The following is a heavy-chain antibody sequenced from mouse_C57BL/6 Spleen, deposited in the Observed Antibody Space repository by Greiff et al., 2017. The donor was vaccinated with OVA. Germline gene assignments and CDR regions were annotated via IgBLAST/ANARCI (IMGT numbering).Heavy chain of an antibody. J-gene: IGHJ1*03. D-gene: IGHD2-4*01. CDR3: ARLYDYDVWYFDV. CDR1: GYTFTDYN. Sequence: EVKLMESGPELVKPGASVKIPCKASGYTFTDYNMDWVKQSHGKSLEWIGDINPNNGGTIYNQKFKGKATLTVDKSSSTAYMELRSLTSEDTAVYYCARLYDYDVWYFDVWGTGTTVTVSS. CDR2: INPNNGGT. V-gene: IGHV1-18*01.